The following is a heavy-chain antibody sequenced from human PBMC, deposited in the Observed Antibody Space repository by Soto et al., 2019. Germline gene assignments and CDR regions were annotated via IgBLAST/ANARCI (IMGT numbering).Heavy chain of an antibody. Sequence: LSLTCTVSGGSISSSSYYWGWIRQPPGKGLEWIGSIYYSGSTYYNPSLKSRVTISVDTSKNQFSLKLSSVTAADTAVYYCAGNVLRFLEWSGGYSMDVWGHGTTVTVSS. J-gene: IGHJ6*02. D-gene: IGHD3-3*01. V-gene: IGHV4-39*01. CDR3: AGNVLRFLEWSGGYSMDV. CDR1: GGSISSSSYY. CDR2: IYYSGST.